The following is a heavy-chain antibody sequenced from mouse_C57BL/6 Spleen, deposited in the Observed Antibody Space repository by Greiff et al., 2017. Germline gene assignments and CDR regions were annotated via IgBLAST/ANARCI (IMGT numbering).Heavy chain of an antibody. J-gene: IGHJ4*01. CDR3: ASLGRRAMDY. CDR2: INYDGSST. V-gene: IGHV5-16*01. CDR1: GFTFSDYY. Sequence: DVQLVESEGGLVQPGSSMKLSCTASGFTFSDYYMAWVRQVPEKGLEWVANINYDGSSTYYLDSLKSRFIISRDNAKNILYLQMSSLKSEDTATYYCASLGRRAMDYWGQGTSVTVSS. D-gene: IGHD4-1*01.